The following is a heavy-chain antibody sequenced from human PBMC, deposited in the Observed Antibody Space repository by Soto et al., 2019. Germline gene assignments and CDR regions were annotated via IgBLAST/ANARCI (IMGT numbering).Heavy chain of an antibody. CDR3: ARDLLYLAENHYDILTGYHSPLYYYGMDV. D-gene: IGHD3-9*01. CDR1: GYTFTSYY. J-gene: IGHJ6*02. Sequence: ASVKVSCKASGYTFTSYYMHWVRQAPGQGPEWMGIIYPSGGSTSYAQKFKGRVTMTSDTSTSTVYMELSSLRSEDTAVYYCARDLLYLAENHYDILTGYHSPLYYYGMDVWGQGTTVTVS. V-gene: IGHV1-46*01. CDR2: IYPSGGST.